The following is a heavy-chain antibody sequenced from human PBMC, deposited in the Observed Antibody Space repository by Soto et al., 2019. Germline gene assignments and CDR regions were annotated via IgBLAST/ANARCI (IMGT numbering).Heavy chain of an antibody. CDR1: GDTFSHYV. D-gene: IGHD1-26*01. CDR3: ARIGVGSRR. Sequence: VQLVQSGAEVKEPGSSVQVSCTNSGDTFSHYVMSWVRQAPGQGLEWMGSLAPISGSPNYAESLEGRLTISADAGTSTMYMELRSPRYVDTAVYYCARIGVGSRRWGQGTMVTVSS. J-gene: IGHJ3*01. CDR2: LAPISGSP. V-gene: IGHV1-69*18.